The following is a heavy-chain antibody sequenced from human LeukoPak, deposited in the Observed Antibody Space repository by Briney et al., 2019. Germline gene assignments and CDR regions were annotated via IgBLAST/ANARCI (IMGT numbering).Heavy chain of an antibody. V-gene: IGHV4-39*07. D-gene: IGHD3-3*01. Sequence: SETLSLTCTVSGGSLSSSSYHWGWLRQPPGTGLEWLGSIYYSGSTYYNPSLKGQVTLSVDTSKNQFSLKLSSVTAADTAVYYCARDWDQLTMFGVVMSSPPDYWGQGTLVTVSS. J-gene: IGHJ4*02. CDR2: IYYSGST. CDR1: GGSLSSSSYH. CDR3: ARDWDQLTMFGVVMSSPPDY.